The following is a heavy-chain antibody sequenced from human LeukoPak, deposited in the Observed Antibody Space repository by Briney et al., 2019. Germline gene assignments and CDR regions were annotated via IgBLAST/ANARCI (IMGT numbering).Heavy chain of an antibody. CDR2: IYYSGST. CDR1: GGSISSYY. V-gene: IGHV4-59*01. CDR3: ARDNQQLSGYYYYYMDV. D-gene: IGHD6-13*01. J-gene: IGHJ6*03. Sequence: SETLSLTCTVSGGSISSYYWSWIRQPPGKGLEWIGYIYYSGSTNYNPSLKSRVTISVDTSKNQFSLKLSSVTAADTAVYYCARDNQQLSGYYYYYMDVWGKGTTVTVSS.